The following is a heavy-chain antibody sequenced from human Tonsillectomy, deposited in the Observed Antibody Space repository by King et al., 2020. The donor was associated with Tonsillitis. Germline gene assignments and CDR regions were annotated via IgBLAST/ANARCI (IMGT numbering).Heavy chain of an antibody. CDR3: ARGLLSPYDRSGYSWGHRTLDY. CDR2: IYSSGTT. V-gene: IGHV4-59*01. CDR1: GGSISGYY. J-gene: IGHJ4*02. D-gene: IGHD3-22*01. Sequence: QLQESGPGLVKPSETLSLSCTVSGGSISGYYWSWIRQPPGKGLEWIGYIYSSGTTNYNPSLKSRVSMSVDTSKNQFSLRLDSVTAADTAVYYCARGLLSPYDRSGYSWGHRTLDYWGQGTLVTVSS.